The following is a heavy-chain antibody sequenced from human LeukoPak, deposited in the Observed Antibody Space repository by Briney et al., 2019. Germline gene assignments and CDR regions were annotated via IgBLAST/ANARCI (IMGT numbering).Heavy chain of an antibody. D-gene: IGHD3-16*02. CDR3: ARGLTVYDYIWGSYRSRSWFDP. J-gene: IGHJ5*02. Sequence: SETLSLTCAVYGGSFSGYYWSWIRQPPGKGLEWIGEISHSGSTNYNPSLKSRVTISVDTSKNQFSLKLSSVTAAGTAVYYCARGLTVYDYIWGSYRSRSWFDPWGQGTLVTVSS. CDR2: ISHSGST. CDR1: GGSFSGYY. V-gene: IGHV4-34*01.